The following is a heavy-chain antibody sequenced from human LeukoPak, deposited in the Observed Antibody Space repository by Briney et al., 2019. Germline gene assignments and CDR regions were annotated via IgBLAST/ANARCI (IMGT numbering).Heavy chain of an antibody. D-gene: IGHD7-27*01. CDR3: AREPLGGKNYIDY. Sequence: SETLSLTCTVSGSSISSYYWTWIRQPAGKGLEWIGRIYTSGNTIYNPSLKSRVTMSIDTSKNQFSLKLSSVTAADTAVCYCAREPLGGKNYIDYWGQGTLVTVSS. CDR1: GSSISSYY. V-gene: IGHV4-4*07. CDR2: IYTSGNT. J-gene: IGHJ4*02.